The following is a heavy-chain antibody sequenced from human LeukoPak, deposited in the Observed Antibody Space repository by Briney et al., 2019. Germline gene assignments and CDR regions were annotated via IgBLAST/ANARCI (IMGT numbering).Heavy chain of an antibody. D-gene: IGHD3-3*01. CDR2: IKEDGSEK. J-gene: IGHJ4*02. CDR1: GFTFSKSW. Sequence: GGSLRLSCAASGFTFSKSWMSWLRQTPEKGLEWVANIKEDGSEKYYVDSVKGRFTISRDNAKNSLYLKMNSLRAEDTAVYYCAKDDEGYYWGQGILVTVSS. CDR3: AKDDEGYY. V-gene: IGHV3-7*04.